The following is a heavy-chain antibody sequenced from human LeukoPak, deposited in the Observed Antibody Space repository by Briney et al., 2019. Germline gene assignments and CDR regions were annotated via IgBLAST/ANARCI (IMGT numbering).Heavy chain of an antibody. CDR2: VYYSGST. Sequence: SETLSLTCTVSGGSISSNDHYWGWIRQPPGKGLEWIGSVYYSGSTYYNPSLKSRVTISVDRSKNQFSLKLTSATAADTAVYYCARAGKGKALRFLEWLLRGAFDIWGQGTMVTVSS. D-gene: IGHD3-3*01. V-gene: IGHV4-39*01. CDR1: GGSISSNDHY. J-gene: IGHJ3*02. CDR3: ARAGKGKALRFLEWLLRGAFDI.